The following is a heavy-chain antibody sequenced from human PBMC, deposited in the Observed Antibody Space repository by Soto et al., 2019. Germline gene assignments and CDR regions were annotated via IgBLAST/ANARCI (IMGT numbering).Heavy chain of an antibody. CDR1: GFTFSTYN. Sequence: EVQLVESGGGLVQPGGSLRLSCAGSGFTFSTYNMNWVRQAPWQGLEWVSYISRSSNVILYADSVKGRFTISRDNAKNSLFLQMNGLRDEDTAVYYCARGGGSADFDHWGQGTLVTVSS. CDR3: ARGGGSADFDH. CDR2: ISRSSNVI. J-gene: IGHJ4*02. D-gene: IGHD5-12*01. V-gene: IGHV3-48*02.